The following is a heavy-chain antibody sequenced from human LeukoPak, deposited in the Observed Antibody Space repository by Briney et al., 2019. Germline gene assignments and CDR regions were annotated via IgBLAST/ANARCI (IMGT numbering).Heavy chain of an antibody. V-gene: IGHV3-11*03. CDR2: ITGSSTYT. J-gene: IGHJ4*02. Sequence: GGSLRLSCAASGFTFSDYYMTWIRQAPGKGLEWVSSITGSSTYTNYADSVKGRSAISRDNAENSLYLQMNSLRAEDTAVYYCARISGSYVFDYWGQGTLVTVSS. CDR3: ARISGSYVFDY. D-gene: IGHD3-16*01. CDR1: GFTFSDYY.